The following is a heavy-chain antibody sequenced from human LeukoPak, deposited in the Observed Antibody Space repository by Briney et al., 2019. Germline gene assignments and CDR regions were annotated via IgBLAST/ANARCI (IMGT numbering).Heavy chain of an antibody. CDR3: ARLGGDGYRGWWFDP. CDR2: YYYTGST. D-gene: IGHD5-24*01. V-gene: IGHV4-59*12. Sequence: PSETLSLTCTVSGGSISSYYWSWIRQPPGKGLQWIGYYYYTGSTNYNPSLESRVTISLDTSKNQFSLKLSSVTAADTAIYYCARLGGDGYRGWWFDPWGQGTLVTVSS. CDR1: GGSISSYY. J-gene: IGHJ5*02.